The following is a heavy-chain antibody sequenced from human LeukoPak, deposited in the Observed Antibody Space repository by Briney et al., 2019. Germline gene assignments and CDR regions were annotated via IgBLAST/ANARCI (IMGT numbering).Heavy chain of an antibody. CDR2: ISTSGGTK. D-gene: IGHD3-10*01. CDR3: ARDYSSGSYPRIYFDY. J-gene: IGHJ4*02. CDR1: GFTFSSFE. Sequence: GGSLRLSCAASGFTFSSFEMNWVRQAPGRGLEWLSHISTSGGTKYYADSVKGRFTISRDNAENSVYLQMSGLTAEDTGLYYCARDYSSGSYPRIYFDYWGQGTLVTVSS. V-gene: IGHV3-48*03.